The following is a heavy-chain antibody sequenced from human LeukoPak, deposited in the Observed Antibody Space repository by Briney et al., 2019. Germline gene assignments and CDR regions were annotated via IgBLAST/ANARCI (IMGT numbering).Heavy chain of an antibody. CDR2: ISNSGAGT. Sequence: GGSLRLSCAASGFTFSNYAMSWVRQAPGKGLEWVSTISNSGAGTYYADSVKGRFTISRDNAENSLYLQMNSLRAEDTAVYYCAREIVGAIKSYFDYWGQGTLVTASS. CDR1: GFTFSNYA. V-gene: IGHV3-23*01. J-gene: IGHJ4*02. D-gene: IGHD1-26*01. CDR3: AREIVGAIKSYFDY.